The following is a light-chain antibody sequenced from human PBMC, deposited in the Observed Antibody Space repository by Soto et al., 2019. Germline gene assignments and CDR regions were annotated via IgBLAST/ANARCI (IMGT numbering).Light chain of an antibody. V-gene: IGLV2-14*01. CDR3: NSYTSNNTYV. CDR2: EVT. CDR1: SGDIGGYNY. Sequence: QSVLTQPASVSGSPGQSITISCTGTSGDIGGYNYVSWYQQHPGKAPKLLISEVTNRPSGVSNRFSGSKSGNTASLTISGLRAEDEADYYCNSYTSNNTYVFGTGTKVTVL. J-gene: IGLJ1*01.